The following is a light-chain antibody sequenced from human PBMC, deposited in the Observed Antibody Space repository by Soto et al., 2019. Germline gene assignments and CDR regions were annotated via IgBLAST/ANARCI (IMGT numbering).Light chain of an antibody. Sequence: QSVLTQPASVSGSPGQSITISCTGTSSDVGGFNYVSWYQHHPGKAPKLMIYEVSNRPSGVSNRFSGSKSGNTASLTISGLQDEDEADYYCSSYTSSSTYVFGTGTKVTVL. CDR1: SSDVGGFNY. V-gene: IGLV2-14*01. J-gene: IGLJ1*01. CDR3: SSYTSSSTYV. CDR2: EVS.